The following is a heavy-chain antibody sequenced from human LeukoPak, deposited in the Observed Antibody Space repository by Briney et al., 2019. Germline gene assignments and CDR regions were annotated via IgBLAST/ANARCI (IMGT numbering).Heavy chain of an antibody. CDR3: ARERQPGAFDI. Sequence: PSETLSLTCTVSGGSISSSSYYWGWIRQPPGKGLEWIGSIYYSGSTYYNPSLKSRVTISVDTSKNQFSLKLSSVTAADTAVYYCARERQPGAFDIWGQGTMVTVSS. CDR1: GGSISSSSYY. V-gene: IGHV4-39*07. D-gene: IGHD1-14*01. CDR2: IYYSGST. J-gene: IGHJ3*02.